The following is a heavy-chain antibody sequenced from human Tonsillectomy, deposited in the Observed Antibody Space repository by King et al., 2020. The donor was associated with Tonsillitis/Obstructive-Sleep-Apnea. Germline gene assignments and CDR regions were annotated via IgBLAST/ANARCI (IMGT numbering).Heavy chain of an antibody. D-gene: IGHD3-22*01. V-gene: IGHV1-69*10. Sequence: QVQLVQSGAEVKKPGSSVKVSCKASGGTFSNYAISWVRQAPGQGLEWMGGIIPILDIANYAQKFQGRVTINADKSTSTAYMELSSLRSEDTAVYHCARDRDRSNYYYYYGMDVWGQGTTVTVSS. CDR1: GGTFSNYA. CDR3: ARDRDRSNYYYYYGMDV. J-gene: IGHJ6*02. CDR2: IIPILDIA.